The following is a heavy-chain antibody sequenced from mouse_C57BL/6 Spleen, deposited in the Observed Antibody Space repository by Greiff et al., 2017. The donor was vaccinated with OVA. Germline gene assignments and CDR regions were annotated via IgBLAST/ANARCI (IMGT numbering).Heavy chain of an antibody. CDR1: GFNITNTY. CDR3: ARPYYGSSYEDWYFDV. V-gene: IGHV14-3*01. Sequence: EVQLQQSVAELVRPGASVKLSCTASGFNITNTYMHWVKQRPEQGLEWIGRIDPANGNTKYAPKFQGKATITADTSSNTAYLQLSSLTSEDTAIYYCARPYYGSSYEDWYFDVWGTGTTVTVSS. CDR2: IDPANGNT. D-gene: IGHD1-1*01. J-gene: IGHJ1*03.